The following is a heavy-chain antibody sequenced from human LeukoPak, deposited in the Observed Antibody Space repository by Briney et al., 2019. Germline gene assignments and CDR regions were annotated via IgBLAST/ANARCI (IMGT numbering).Heavy chain of an antibody. CDR3: ARLWYYYGSGSYYHKQFDY. CDR2: IYPGDSDT. V-gene: IGHV5-51*01. J-gene: IGHJ4*02. D-gene: IGHD3-10*01. CDR1: GYSLTSYW. Sequence: GESLKISCKGSGYSLTSYWIGWVRQMPGKGLEWMGIIYPGDSDTRYSPSFQGQVTISADKSISTAYLQWSSLKASDTAMYYCARLWYYYGSGSYYHKQFDYWGQGTLVTVSS.